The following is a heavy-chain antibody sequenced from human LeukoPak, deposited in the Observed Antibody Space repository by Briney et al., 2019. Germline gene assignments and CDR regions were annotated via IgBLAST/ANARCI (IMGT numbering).Heavy chain of an antibody. CDR1: GGSISSSSYY. J-gene: IGHJ4*02. D-gene: IGHD2-2*01. Sequence: PSETLSLTCTVSGGSISSSSYYWGWVRQPPGKGLEWIGSIYYSGSTYYNPSPKSRVTISVDTSKNQFSLKLSSVTAADTAVYYCARDLGYHGDYWGQGTLVTVSS. V-gene: IGHV4-39*07. CDR3: ARDLGYHGDY. CDR2: IYYSGST.